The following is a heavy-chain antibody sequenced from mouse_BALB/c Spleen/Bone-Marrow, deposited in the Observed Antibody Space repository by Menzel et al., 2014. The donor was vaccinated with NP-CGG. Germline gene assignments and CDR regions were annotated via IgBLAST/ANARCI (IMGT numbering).Heavy chain of an antibody. D-gene: IGHD2-4*01. J-gene: IGHJ2*01. V-gene: IGHV1-5*01. CDR2: IYPGNSDT. Sequence: VQLQQSGTVLARPGASVKMSCKASGYIFTSYWMHWVKQRPGQDLEWIGAIYPGNSDTSYNQKFKGKAKLTAVTSNNTAYMELSSLTNEDSAVYYCTSDYDDYWGQGTTLTVSS. CDR3: TSDYDDY. CDR1: GYIFTSYW.